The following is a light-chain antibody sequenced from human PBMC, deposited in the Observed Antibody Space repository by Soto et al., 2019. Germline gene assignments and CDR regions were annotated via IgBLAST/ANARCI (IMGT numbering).Light chain of an antibody. J-gene: IGLJ1*01. CDR3: CSYAGSRTYV. V-gene: IGLV2-14*01. CDR1: SSDVGAYNY. CDR2: EVS. Sequence: QSALTQPASVSGSPGQSITFSCTGTSSDVGAYNYVSWYQQHPGKAPKLMIYEVSNRPSGVSNRFSGSKSGNTASLTISGLQTEDEADYYCCSYAGSRTYVFGPGTKLTVL.